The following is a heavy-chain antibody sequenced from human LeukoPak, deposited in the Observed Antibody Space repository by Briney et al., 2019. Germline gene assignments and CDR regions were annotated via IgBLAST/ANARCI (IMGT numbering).Heavy chain of an antibody. D-gene: IGHD3-22*01. CDR2: IYYSGST. J-gene: IGHJ4*02. CDR3: ARHGDYYDSSGYYSH. CDR1: GGSISYYH. Sequence: SETLSLTCTVSGGSISYYHWSWIRQPPGKGLEWIGYIYYSGSTNYNPSLKSRVTISVDTSKNQFSLRLSSVTAADTAVYYCARHGDYYDSSGYYSHWGQGTLVTVSS. V-gene: IGHV4-59*08.